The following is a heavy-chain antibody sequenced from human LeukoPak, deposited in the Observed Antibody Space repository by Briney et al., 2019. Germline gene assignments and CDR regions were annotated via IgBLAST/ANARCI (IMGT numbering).Heavy chain of an antibody. CDR2: IYHSGST. Sequence: PSETLSLTCAVSGGSISSSNWWSWVRQPPGKGLEWIGEIYHSGSTNYNPSLKSRVTISVDKSKNQFSLKLSSVTAADTAVYYCAFMTTVTTGAFDIWGQGTMVTVSS. V-gene: IGHV4-4*02. CDR1: GGSISSSNW. CDR3: AFMTTVTTGAFDI. D-gene: IGHD4-17*01. J-gene: IGHJ3*02.